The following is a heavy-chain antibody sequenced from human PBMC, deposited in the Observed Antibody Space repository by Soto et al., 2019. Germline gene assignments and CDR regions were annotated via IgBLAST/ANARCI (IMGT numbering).Heavy chain of an antibody. V-gene: IGHV5-51*01. Sequence: PGESLXISCEASGYSFTNNWIGWVRQMPGKGLEWMGLVWPGDSDTRYSPSFQGQVTISADKSISTAYLQWSSLKASDTAMYYCASLAPTRGYYWGQGTLVTVSS. CDR2: VWPGDSDT. J-gene: IGHJ4*02. CDR1: GYSFTNNW. CDR3: ASLAPTRGYY.